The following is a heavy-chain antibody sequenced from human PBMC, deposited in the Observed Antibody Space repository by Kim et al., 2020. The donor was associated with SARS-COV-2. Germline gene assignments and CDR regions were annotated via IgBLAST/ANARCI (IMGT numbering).Heavy chain of an antibody. J-gene: IGHJ3*02. D-gene: IGHD3-9*01. CDR1: GLTFSSYS. CDR2: ISSSGSTI. CDR3: TTTPLRYFDWLGAAFDI. V-gene: IGHV3-48*04. Sequence: GGSLRLSCAASGLTFSSYSMNWVRQAPGNGLEWVSYISSSGSTIYYADSVKGRFTISRDNAKKSLYMQMNSLRAEDTAIYYCTTTPLRYFDWLGAAFDIWGQGTMVTVSS.